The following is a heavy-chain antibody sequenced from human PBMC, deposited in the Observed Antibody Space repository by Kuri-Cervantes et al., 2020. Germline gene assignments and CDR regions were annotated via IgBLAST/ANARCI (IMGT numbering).Heavy chain of an antibody. CDR3: ARDLGIVGALYYFDY. D-gene: IGHD1-26*01. CDR2: IYSCGST. V-gene: IGHV3-66*01. CDR1: GFTFGSFA. J-gene: IGHJ4*02. Sequence: GESLKISCAASGFTFGSFAMHWVRQAPGKGLEWVSVIYSCGSTYYADSVKGRFTISRDNSKNTLYLQMNSLRAEDTAVYYCARDLGIVGALYYFDYWGQGTLVTVSS.